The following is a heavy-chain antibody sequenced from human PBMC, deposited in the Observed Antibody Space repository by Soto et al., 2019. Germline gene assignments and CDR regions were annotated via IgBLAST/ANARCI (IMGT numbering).Heavy chain of an antibody. CDR3: ARGGYGDYGPFDC. J-gene: IGHJ4*02. Sequence: QVQLQESGPGLVKPSETLSLTCTVSGGSISNYYWIWIRQPPGKGLEWIGDISYSGSTNYKPSLTSRVPMSVDRSKNQFSLHLKSVTAADTAVYYCARGGYGDYGPFDCWGQGTLVTVSS. CDR1: GGSISNYY. CDR2: ISYSGST. D-gene: IGHD4-17*01. V-gene: IGHV4-59*08.